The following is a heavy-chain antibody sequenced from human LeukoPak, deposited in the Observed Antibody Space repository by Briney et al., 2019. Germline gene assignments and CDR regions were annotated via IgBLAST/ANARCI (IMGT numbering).Heavy chain of an antibody. V-gene: IGHV1-8*03. J-gene: IGHJ5*02. D-gene: IGHD2-2*01. CDR3: ARRYCSSTSCCPRAYWFDP. Sequence: ASVKVSCKASGYTFTSYDINWVRQATGQGLGWMGWMNPNSGNTGYAQKFQGRVTITRNTSISTAYMELSSLRSEDTAVYYCARRYCSSTSCCPRAYWFDPWGQGTLVTVSS. CDR2: MNPNSGNT. CDR1: GYTFTSYD.